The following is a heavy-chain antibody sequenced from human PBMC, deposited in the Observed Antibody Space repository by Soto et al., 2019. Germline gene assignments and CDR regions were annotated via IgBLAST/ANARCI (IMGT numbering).Heavy chain of an antibody. CDR3: ARDRWRDGYNLYLDS. J-gene: IGHJ4*01. Sequence: PSETLSLTCTVSGGSITSYYWSWIRQPPGKGLEWIGYMSFSGSPNYNPSLRSRVTISGDTSKNQFSLNLRSVTAADTAVYYCARDRWRDGYNLYLDSCGHQTLVTVSS. V-gene: IGHV4-59*01. D-gene: IGHD5-12*01. CDR1: GGSITSYY. CDR2: MSFSGSP.